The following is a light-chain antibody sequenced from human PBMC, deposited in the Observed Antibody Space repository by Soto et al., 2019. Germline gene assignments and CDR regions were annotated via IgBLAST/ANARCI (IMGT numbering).Light chain of an antibody. J-gene: IGKJ1*01. CDR3: QHYDSPPPT. V-gene: IGKV3-20*01. CDR2: GAS. CDR1: QSVSSNY. Sequence: EIVLTQSPGTLSLSPGERATLSCRASQSVSSNYLAWYQQKPGQAPRLLIYGASNRATGIPDRFSGSGCGTDFTLTISRLEPEDVSVFFCQHYDSPPPTFGQGTKVEIK.